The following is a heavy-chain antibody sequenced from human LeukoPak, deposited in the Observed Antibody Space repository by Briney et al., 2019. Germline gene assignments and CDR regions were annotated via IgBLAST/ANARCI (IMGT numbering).Heavy chain of an antibody. V-gene: IGHV5-51*01. D-gene: IGHD4-23*01. J-gene: IGHJ4*02. CDR3: ARQNDYGGNDY. CDR1: GYTFSSHW. Sequence: GESLKISCKASGYTFSSHWIGWVRQMPGKGLEWMGIIYPGDSDTRYSPSFQGQVTISADKSISTAYLQWSSLKASDTAMYYCARQNDYGGNDYWGQGTLVTVSS. CDR2: IYPGDSDT.